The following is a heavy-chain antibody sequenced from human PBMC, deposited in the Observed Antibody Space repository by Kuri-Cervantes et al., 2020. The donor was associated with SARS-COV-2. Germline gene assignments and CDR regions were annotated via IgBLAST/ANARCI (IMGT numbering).Heavy chain of an antibody. V-gene: IGHV4-59*12. J-gene: IGHJ6*02. CDR3: ASGLYYGSGSRGVDV. CDR2: IYYSGST. Sequence: SETLSLTCTVSGGSINTFYWSWIRQPPGKGLEWIGYIYYSGSTNYNPSLKSRVTISVDTSKNQFSLKLSSVTAADTAVYYCASGLYYGSGSRGVDVWGQGTTVTVSS. CDR1: GGSINTFY. D-gene: IGHD3-10*01.